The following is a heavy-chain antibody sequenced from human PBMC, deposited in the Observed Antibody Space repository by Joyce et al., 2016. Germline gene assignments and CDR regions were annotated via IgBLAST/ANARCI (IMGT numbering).Heavy chain of an antibody. D-gene: IGHD6-19*01. J-gene: IGHJ4*02. CDR1: GGPLRGFF. Sequence: QVQLQQWGAGLLKPSETLSLTCGVSGGPLRGFFWTWVRQAPGKGLEWIGDINNSRFTNYNTYLKTRVTFSVETSKNQFSLKLTSLSAADTAVYYYARSQWLAPLMYWGQGTPVTVSS. V-gene: IGHV4-34*01. CDR3: ARSQWLAPLMY. CDR2: INNSRFT.